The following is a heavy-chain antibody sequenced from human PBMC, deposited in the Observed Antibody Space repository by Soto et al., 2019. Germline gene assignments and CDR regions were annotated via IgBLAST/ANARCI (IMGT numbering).Heavy chain of an antibody. J-gene: IGHJ5*02. CDR3: ARDRVVSRNWFDP. CDR2: INSDGSST. CDR1: GFTFSSYW. V-gene: IGHV3-74*01. Sequence: EVQLVESGGGLVQPGGSLRLSCAASGFTFSSYWMHWVRQAPGKGLVWVSRINSDGSSTSYADSGKGRFTISRDNARNTLYLQMHSLRAEDAAVYYCARDRVVSRNWFDPWGQGTLVTVSS.